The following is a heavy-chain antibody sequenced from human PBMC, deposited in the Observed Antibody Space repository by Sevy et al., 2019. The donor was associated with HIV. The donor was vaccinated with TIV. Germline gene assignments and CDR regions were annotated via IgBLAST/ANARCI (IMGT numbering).Heavy chain of an antibody. J-gene: IGHJ4*02. D-gene: IGHD1-7*01. CDR2: IKQDAGQK. Sequence: GGSLRLSCAASGFTFSKYWMGWVRQAPGKGLEWVANIKQDAGQKYYLDSVKGRFTISRDNAKNSLVLQMNSLRAEDTAVYFCARDDGNYYFHYWGQGTLVTVSS. V-gene: IGHV3-7*01. CDR1: GFTFSKYW. CDR3: ARDDGNYYFHY.